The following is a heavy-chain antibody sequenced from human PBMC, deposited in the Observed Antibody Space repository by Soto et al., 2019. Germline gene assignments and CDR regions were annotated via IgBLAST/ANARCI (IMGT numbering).Heavy chain of an antibody. Sequence: SVKVSCKASGGTFSSYAISWVRQAPGQGLEWMGGIIPIFGTANYAQKFQGRVTITADESTSTAYMELSSLRSEDTAVYYCARAPDSSSPNNAFGYWGQGTLVTVSS. CDR2: IIPIFGTA. D-gene: IGHD6-13*01. CDR3: ARAPDSSSPNNAFGY. J-gene: IGHJ4*02. V-gene: IGHV1-69*13. CDR1: GGTFSSYA.